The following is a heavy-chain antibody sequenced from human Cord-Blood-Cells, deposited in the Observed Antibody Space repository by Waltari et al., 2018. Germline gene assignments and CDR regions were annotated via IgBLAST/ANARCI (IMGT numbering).Heavy chain of an antibody. D-gene: IGHD3-22*01. J-gene: IGHJ6*02. CDR3: ARWEYYDSSGYYYYYYGMDV. V-gene: IGHV4-34*01. Sequence: QVQLQQWGAGLLKPSETLSLTCAVYGGSFSGYYWSWIRQPPGKGLEWIGEINHSGSTNYNPSIKSRVTISVDTAKNQFSLKLSSVTAADTAVYYCARWEYYDSSGYYYYYYGMDVWGQGTTVTVSS. CDR2: INHSGST. CDR1: GGSFSGYY.